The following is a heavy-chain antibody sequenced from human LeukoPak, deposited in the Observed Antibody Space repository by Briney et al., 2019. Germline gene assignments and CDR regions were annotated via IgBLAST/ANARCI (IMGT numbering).Heavy chain of an antibody. CDR1: GYTLTELS. CDR2: FDPEDGET. CDR3: ARVECPRVVVVAAPSCYFDY. D-gene: IGHD2-15*01. J-gene: IGHJ4*02. Sequence: GASVKVSCKVSGYTLTELSMHWVRQAPGKGLEWMGGFDPEDGETIYAQKFQGRVTMTEDTSTDAAYMELSSLRSEDTAVYYCARVECPRVVVVAAPSCYFDYWGQGTLVTVSS. V-gene: IGHV1-24*01.